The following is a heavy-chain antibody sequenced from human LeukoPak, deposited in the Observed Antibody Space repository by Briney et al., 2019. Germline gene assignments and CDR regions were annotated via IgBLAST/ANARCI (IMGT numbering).Heavy chain of an antibody. CDR2: ISGSGGST. V-gene: IGHV3-23*01. CDR1: GFTFSSYA. CDR3: AKGEVLRYFDWLQPYYFDH. Sequence: GGSLRLSCAASGFTFSSYAMSWVRQAPGKGLEWVSAISGSGGSTYCADSVKGRFTISRDNSKNTLYLQMNSLRAEDTAVYYCAKGEVLRYFDWLQPYYFDHWGQGTLVTVSS. D-gene: IGHD3-9*01. J-gene: IGHJ4*02.